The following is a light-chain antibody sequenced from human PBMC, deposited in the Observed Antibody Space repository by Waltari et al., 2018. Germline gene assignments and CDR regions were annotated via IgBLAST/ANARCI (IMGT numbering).Light chain of an antibody. J-gene: IGKJ2*01. CDR1: QSVSSSY. Sequence: ERVLTQSPGTLSLSPGERATLSCRASQSVSSSYLAWYQQKTGQAPRLLIYGASSRATGIPDRFSGSGSGTDFTLTISRLEPEDFAVYYCQQYGSSPGYTFGQGTKLEIK. CDR3: QQYGSSPGYT. CDR2: GAS. V-gene: IGKV3-20*01.